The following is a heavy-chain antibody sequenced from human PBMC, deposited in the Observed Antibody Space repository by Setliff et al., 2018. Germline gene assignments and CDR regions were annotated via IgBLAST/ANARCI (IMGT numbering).Heavy chain of an antibody. D-gene: IGHD3-10*01. CDR2: ISAYNGHT. Sequence: GASVKVSCKASGYNFAESIVSWVRQAPGQGLEWMGWISAYNGHTYSAQKFQARLTLTTDISTSTAYMELGSLTTDDTAVYYCARVESMVRGKNILRHFDYWGQGPRSPSPQ. CDR3: ARVESMVRGKNILRHFDY. J-gene: IGHJ4*02. CDR1: GYNFAESI. V-gene: IGHV1-18*01.